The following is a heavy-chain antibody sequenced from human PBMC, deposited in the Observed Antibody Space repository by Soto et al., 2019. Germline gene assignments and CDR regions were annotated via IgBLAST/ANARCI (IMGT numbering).Heavy chain of an antibody. Sequence: QVQLQESGPRLVKPSETLSLTCTVSGGSVSSGSHYWSWIRQPPGKGLEWIGYIYYSGSTRYNPSLKSRVSISVDTSKNQLSLKLSSVTAADTAVYYCARKVVIIRGWFDPWGQGTLVTVSS. V-gene: IGHV4-61*01. CDR1: GGSVSSGSHY. J-gene: IGHJ5*02. CDR3: ARKVVIIRGWFDP. CDR2: IYYSGST. D-gene: IGHD3-3*01.